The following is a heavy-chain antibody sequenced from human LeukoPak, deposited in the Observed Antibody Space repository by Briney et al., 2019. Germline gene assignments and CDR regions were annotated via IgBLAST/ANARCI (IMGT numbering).Heavy chain of an antibody. CDR2: ISGSGGST. Sequence: GGSLRLSCAASGFTFSSYAMSWVRQAPRKGLEWVSAISGSGGSTYYADSVKGRFTISRDNSKNTLYLQMNSLRAEDTAVYYCAKWVSWGLRLGELSLYMPYFDYWGQGTLVTVSS. D-gene: IGHD3-16*02. CDR1: GFTFSSYA. V-gene: IGHV3-23*01. J-gene: IGHJ4*02. CDR3: AKWVSWGLRLGELSLYMPYFDY.